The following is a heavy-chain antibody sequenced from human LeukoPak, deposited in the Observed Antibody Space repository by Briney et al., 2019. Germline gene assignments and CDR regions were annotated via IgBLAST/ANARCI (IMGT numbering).Heavy chain of an antibody. V-gene: IGHV1-69*13. CDR2: IIPIFGTA. J-gene: IGHJ5*02. D-gene: IGHD6-13*01. Sequence: GASVKVSCKASGGTFSSYAISWVRQAPGQGLEWMGGIIPIFGTANYAQKFQGRVTITADESTSTAYMELSSLRSEDTAVYYCASHGMKQLSNWFDPWAREPWSPSPQ. CDR3: ASHGMKQLSNWFDP. CDR1: GGTFSSYA.